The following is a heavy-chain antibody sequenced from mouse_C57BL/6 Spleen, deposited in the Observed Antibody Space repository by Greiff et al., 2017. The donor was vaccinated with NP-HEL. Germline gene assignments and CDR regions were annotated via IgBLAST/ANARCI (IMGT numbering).Heavy chain of an antibody. Sequence: VKLMESGAELARPGASVKLSCKASGYTFTSYGISWVKQRTGQGLEWIGEIYPRSGNTYYNEKFKGKATLTADKSSSTAYMELRSLTSEDSAVYFCAREPLYYGSSGFDYWGQGTTLTVSS. CDR3: AREPLYYGSSGFDY. CDR1: GYTFTSYG. J-gene: IGHJ2*01. CDR2: IYPRSGNT. V-gene: IGHV1-81*01. D-gene: IGHD1-1*01.